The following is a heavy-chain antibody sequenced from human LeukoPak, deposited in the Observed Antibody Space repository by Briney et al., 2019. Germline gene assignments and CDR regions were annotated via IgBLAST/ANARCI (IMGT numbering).Heavy chain of an antibody. CDR1: GESLNGYY. D-gene: IGHD3-3*01. CDR3: ARHFGARRYDFWSGYSIDAFDI. Sequence: SETLSLTCAVYGESLNGYYWGWIRQPPGKGLEWIGSIYYSGSTYYNPSLKSRVTISVDTSKNQFSLKLSSVTAADTAVYYCARHFGARRYDFWSGYSIDAFDIWGQGTMVTVSS. CDR2: IYYSGST. J-gene: IGHJ3*02. V-gene: IGHV4-39*01.